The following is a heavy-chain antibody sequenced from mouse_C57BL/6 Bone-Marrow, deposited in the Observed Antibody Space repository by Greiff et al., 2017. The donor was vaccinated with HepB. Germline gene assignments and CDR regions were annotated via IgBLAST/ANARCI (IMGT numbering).Heavy chain of an antibody. CDR2: INPNNGGT. Sequence: EVQLQQSGPELVKPGASVKISCKASGYTFTDYYMNWVKQSHGKSLEWIGDINPNNGGTSYNQKFKGKATLTVDKSSSTAYMELRSLTSEDSAVYYCARWLLRRRGWFAYWGQGTLVTVSA. CDR3: ARWLLRRRGWFAY. J-gene: IGHJ3*01. CDR1: GYTFTDYY. D-gene: IGHD1-2*01. V-gene: IGHV1-26*01.